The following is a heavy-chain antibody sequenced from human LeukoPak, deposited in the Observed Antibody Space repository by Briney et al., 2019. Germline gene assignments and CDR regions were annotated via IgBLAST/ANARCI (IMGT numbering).Heavy chain of an antibody. D-gene: IGHD3-9*01. CDR2: ISAYNGNT. CDR3: ARTYYDILTGPHTYYYYYYMDV. V-gene: IGHV1-18*01. J-gene: IGHJ6*03. CDR1: GYTFTSYG. Sequence: GASVKVSCKASGYTFTSYGISWVRPAPGQGLEWMGWISAYNGNTNYAQKLQGRVTMTTDTSTSTAYMELRSLRSDDTAVYYCARTYYDILTGPHTYYYYYYMDVWGKGTTVTVSS.